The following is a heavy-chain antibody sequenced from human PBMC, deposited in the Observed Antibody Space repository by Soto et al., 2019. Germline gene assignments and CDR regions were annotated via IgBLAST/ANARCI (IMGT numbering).Heavy chain of an antibody. CDR2: IYYSGTT. Sequence: SETLSLTCTVSGGSISNYYWTWIRQPPGKGLEWIGNIYYSGTTNYNPSLKSRVTISVDTSKNQFSLKLSSVTAADTAVYYCARGESVVGDYWGQGTLVTVSS. V-gene: IGHV4-59*01. J-gene: IGHJ4*02. CDR1: GGSISNYY. CDR3: ARGESVVGDY. D-gene: IGHD2-15*01.